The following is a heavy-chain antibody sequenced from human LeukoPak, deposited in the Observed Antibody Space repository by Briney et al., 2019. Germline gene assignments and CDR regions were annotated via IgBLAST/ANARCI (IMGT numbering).Heavy chain of an antibody. Sequence: ASVKVSCKASGYTFTNYGISWVRHAPEQGLEWMGWISPHNGNTNYAQKLQGRVTMTTDTSTSTAYMELRSLRSDDTAVYYCARHDYYYYMDVWGKGTTITVPS. J-gene: IGHJ6*03. V-gene: IGHV1-18*01. CDR2: ISPHNGNT. CDR3: ARHDYYYYMDV. CDR1: GYTFTNYG.